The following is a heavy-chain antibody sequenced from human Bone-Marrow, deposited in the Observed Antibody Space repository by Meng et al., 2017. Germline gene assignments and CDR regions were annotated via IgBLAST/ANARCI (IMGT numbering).Heavy chain of an antibody. V-gene: IGHV3-73*02. CDR2: IRTKTNNYAT. CDR3: TVYITGHI. D-gene: IGHD6-19*01. J-gene: IGHJ3*02. Sequence: EVQLVEAGGGFVRAGGPLILSGAASGFILDGSDIDGVRQASGKGLEWVGRIRTKTNNYATAYAASVKGRFTISRDDSLTTAYLQMNSLRSEDTALYYCTVYITGHIWGRGTMVTVSS. CDR1: GFILDGSD.